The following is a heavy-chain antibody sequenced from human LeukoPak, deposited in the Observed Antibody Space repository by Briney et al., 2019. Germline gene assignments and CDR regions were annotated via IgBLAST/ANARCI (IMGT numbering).Heavy chain of an antibody. D-gene: IGHD3-22*01. V-gene: IGHV3-7*04. CDR2: IKQDGSEK. CDR3: ARDTQGHYYDSSGYYGGLYYYYGMDV. CDR1: GSTFSSYW. J-gene: IGHJ6*02. Sequence: PGGSLRLSCAASGSTFSSYWMSWVRQAPGKGLEWVANIKQDGSEKYYVDSVKGRFTISRDNAKNSLYPQMNSLRAEDTAVYYCARDTQGHYYDSSGYYGGLYYYYGMDVWGQGTTVTVSS.